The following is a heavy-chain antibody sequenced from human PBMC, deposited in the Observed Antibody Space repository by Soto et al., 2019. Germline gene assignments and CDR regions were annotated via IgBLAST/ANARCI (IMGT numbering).Heavy chain of an antibody. CDR3: ARRGGNSHYYYYGMDG. CDR2: LSAYNGNT. D-gene: IGHD4-4*01. Sequence: ASVKVSCKASGYTFTSYCISWVRQAPGQGREWMGWLSAYNGNTNYARKLQGRVTMTTDTSTSTAYMELRSLRSDDTAVYYCARRGGNSHYYYYGMDGWGQGTTVTVSS. V-gene: IGHV1-18*01. J-gene: IGHJ6*02. CDR1: GYTFTSYC.